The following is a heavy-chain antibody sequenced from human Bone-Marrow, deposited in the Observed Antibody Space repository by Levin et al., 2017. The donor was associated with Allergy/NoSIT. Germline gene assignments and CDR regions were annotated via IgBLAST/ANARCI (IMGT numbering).Heavy chain of an antibody. J-gene: IGHJ6*03. V-gene: IGHV3-21*01. D-gene: IGHD3-16*01. CDR1: GFTFSSYS. CDR2: IGSSGGYI. CDR3: ARITTFLGDYYYYMDV. Sequence: KAGGSLRLSCAASGFTFSSYSMNWVRQAPGKGLEWVSMIGSSGGYIYYGDSVKGRFTISRDNARSSLYLQMNSLRVEDTAVYYCARITTFLGDYYYYMDVWGKGTTVTVSS.